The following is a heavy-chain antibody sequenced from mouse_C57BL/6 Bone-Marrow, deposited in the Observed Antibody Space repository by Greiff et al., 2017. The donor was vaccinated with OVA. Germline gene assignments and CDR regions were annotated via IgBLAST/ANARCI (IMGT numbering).Heavy chain of an antibody. Sequence: VKLVESGAELVRPGASVKLSCKASGYTFTSYWMHWVKQRPGQGLEWIGMIHPNSGSTNYNEKFKSKATLTVDKSSSTAYMQLSSLTSEDSAVYYCARRPPYLDYWGQGTTLTVSS. CDR1: GYTFTSYW. V-gene: IGHV1-64*01. CDR3: ARRPPYLDY. CDR2: IHPNSGST. J-gene: IGHJ2*01.